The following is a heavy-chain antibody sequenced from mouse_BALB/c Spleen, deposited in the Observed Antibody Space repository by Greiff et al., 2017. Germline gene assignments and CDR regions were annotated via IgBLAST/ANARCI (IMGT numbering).Heavy chain of an antibody. Sequence: DVQLVESGGGLVKPGGSLKLSCAASGFTFSSYAMSWVRQTPEKRLEWVASISSGGSTYYPDSVKGRFTISRDNARNILYLQMSSLRSEDTAMYYCARVGGITTEDYWGQGTTLTVSS. D-gene: IGHD2-4*01. CDR1: GFTFSSYA. V-gene: IGHV5-6-5*01. J-gene: IGHJ2*01. CDR3: ARVGGITTEDY. CDR2: ISSGGST.